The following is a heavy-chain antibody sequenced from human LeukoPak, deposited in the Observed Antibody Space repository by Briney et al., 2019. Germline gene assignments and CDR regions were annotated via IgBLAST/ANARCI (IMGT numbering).Heavy chain of an antibody. CDR2: IYYSGST. CDR1: GGSISSSSYY. CDR3: ARGFPVRPLDY. J-gene: IGHJ4*02. D-gene: IGHD2-21*01. V-gene: IGHV4-39*07. Sequence: SETLSLTCTVSGGSISSSSYYWGWIRQPPGKGLEWIGSIYYSGSTYYNPSLKSRVTISVDTSKNQFSLKLSSVTAADTAVYYCARGFPVRPLDYWGQGTLVTVSS.